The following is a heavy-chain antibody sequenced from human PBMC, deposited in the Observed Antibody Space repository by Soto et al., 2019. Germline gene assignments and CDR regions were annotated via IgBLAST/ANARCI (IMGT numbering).Heavy chain of an antibody. CDR2: ISSSGSTI. V-gene: IGHV3-48*03. D-gene: IGHD2-2*01. CDR3: ARPDIVVVPAAIFSEGLGMDV. CDR1: GFTFSSYE. J-gene: IGHJ6*02. Sequence: GGSLRFSCAASGFTFSSYEMNWVRQAPGKGLEWVSYISSSGSTIYYADSVKGRFTISRDNAKNSLYLQMNSLRAEDTAVYYCARPDIVVVPAAIFSEGLGMDVWGQGTTVTVSS.